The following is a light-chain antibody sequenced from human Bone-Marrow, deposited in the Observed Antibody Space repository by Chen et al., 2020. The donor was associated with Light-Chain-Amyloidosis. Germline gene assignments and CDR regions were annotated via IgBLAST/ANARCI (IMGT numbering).Light chain of an antibody. Sequence: EIVLTQSPGPRSLSPGEGANLSCRASQTVSSNNLTGYQQKFGQAPRLLIYGSSSRATGIPDRFTGSGSGTDFTLTINRLEPEDFAMYYCQQYGTSPLTFGGGTKVEIK. CDR3: QQYGTSPLT. J-gene: IGKJ4*01. CDR2: GSS. CDR1: QTVSSNN. V-gene: IGKV3-20*01.